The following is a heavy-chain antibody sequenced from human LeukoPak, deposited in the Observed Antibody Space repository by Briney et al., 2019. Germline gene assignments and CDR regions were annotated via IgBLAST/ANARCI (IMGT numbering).Heavy chain of an antibody. D-gene: IGHD3-22*01. Sequence: PGGSLRLSCAASGFTFSSYEMNWVRQAPGKGLEWVSYISSSGSTIYYADSVKGRFTISRDNAKNSLYLQMNSLRADDTAVYYCARRNHYDSKEIGYWGQGTLVTVSS. V-gene: IGHV3-48*03. CDR3: ARRNHYDSKEIGY. J-gene: IGHJ4*02. CDR2: ISSSGSTI. CDR1: GFTFSSYE.